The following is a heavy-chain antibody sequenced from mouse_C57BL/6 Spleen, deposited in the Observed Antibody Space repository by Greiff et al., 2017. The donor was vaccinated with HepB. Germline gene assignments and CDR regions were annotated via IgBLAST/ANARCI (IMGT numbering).Heavy chain of an antibody. CDR3: ARSYGSSYDWFAY. Sequence: VNLVESGAELVKPGASVKISCKASGYAFSSYWMNWVKQRPGKGLEWIGQIYPGDGDTNYNGKFKGKATLTADKSSSTAYMQLSSLTSEDSAVYFCARSYGSSYDWFAYWGQGTLVTVSA. CDR2: IYPGDGDT. J-gene: IGHJ3*01. CDR1: GYAFSSYW. D-gene: IGHD1-1*01. V-gene: IGHV1-80*01.